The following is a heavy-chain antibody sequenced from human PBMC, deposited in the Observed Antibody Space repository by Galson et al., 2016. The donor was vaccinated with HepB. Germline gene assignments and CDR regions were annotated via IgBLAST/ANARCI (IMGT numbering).Heavy chain of an antibody. Sequence: SETLSLTCTVSGASINDSTWWTWVRQAPGRGLEWIGEIYHIGTTNNNPFLSSRFTLSIDKSSNQFSLNLPSATAADTAVYYCARAAVVPGARMVFDPWGQGTLVTVSS. CDR1: GASINDSTW. J-gene: IGHJ5*02. D-gene: IGHD2-2*01. CDR2: IYHIGTT. CDR3: ARAAVVPGARMVFDP. V-gene: IGHV4-4*02.